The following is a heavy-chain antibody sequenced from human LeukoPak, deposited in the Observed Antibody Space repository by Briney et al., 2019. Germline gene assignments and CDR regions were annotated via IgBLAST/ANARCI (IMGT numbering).Heavy chain of an antibody. CDR1: GGTFSSYA. J-gene: IGHJ6*04. CDR3: ARDRTYCSSTSCYTYYYYGMDV. V-gene: IGHV1-69*13. CDR2: IIPIFGTE. Sequence: SVKVSCKASGGTFSSYAISWVRQAPGQGLEWMGEIIPIFGTENYAQKFQGRVTITADESTSTAYMELSSLRSEDTAVYYCARDRTYCSSTSCYTYYYYGMDVWGKGTTVTVSS. D-gene: IGHD2-2*02.